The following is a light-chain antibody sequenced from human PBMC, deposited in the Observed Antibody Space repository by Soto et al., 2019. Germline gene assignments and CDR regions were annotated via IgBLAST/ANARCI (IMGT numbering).Light chain of an antibody. CDR1: QSVSRN. V-gene: IGKV3-15*01. J-gene: IGKJ4*01. CDR3: QQYNDWPSLT. Sequence: EIVMTQSPVTLSVSPGERATLSCRASQSVSRNLACYQQKPGQAPRLLIYGAFTRATGVPARFSGSGSGTEFTLTISSLQSEDSAVYYCQQYNDWPSLTFGGGTKVETK. CDR2: GAF.